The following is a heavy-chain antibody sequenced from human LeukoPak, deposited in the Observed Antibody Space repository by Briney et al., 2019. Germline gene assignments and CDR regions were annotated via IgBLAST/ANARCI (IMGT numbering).Heavy chain of an antibody. J-gene: IGHJ4*02. CDR2: IYDSGST. Sequence: SETLSLTCTVSGGSVGSSSYYWGWIRQPPGKGLEWIGSIYDSGSTYYNPSLKSRVTISVDTSKNQFSLKLSSVTAADTAVYYCARHGRMATINPFYWGQGALVTVSS. V-gene: IGHV4-39*01. CDR1: GGSVGSSSYY. D-gene: IGHD5-24*01. CDR3: ARHGRMATINPFY.